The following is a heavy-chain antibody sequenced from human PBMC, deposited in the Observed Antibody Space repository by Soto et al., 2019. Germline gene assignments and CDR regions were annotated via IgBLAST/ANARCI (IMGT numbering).Heavy chain of an antibody. Sequence: QVQLVQYGAEVKKPGSSGKVSCKASGGTFSRYAISWVRQAPGQGLEWMGGIIPIFGTANYAQTFQGRVTITADESTSTAYMELSSLRSEDTAVYYCARGPGFTGRAAAGRENWFDPWGQVTLVTVSS. D-gene: IGHD6-13*01. V-gene: IGHV1-69*01. CDR2: IIPIFGTA. CDR3: ARGPGFTGRAAAGRENWFDP. J-gene: IGHJ5*02. CDR1: GGTFSRYA.